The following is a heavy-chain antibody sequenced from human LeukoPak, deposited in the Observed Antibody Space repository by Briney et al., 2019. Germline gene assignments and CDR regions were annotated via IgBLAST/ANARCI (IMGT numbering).Heavy chain of an antibody. V-gene: IGHV5-51*01. D-gene: IGHD3-22*01. CDR2: IYPGDSDT. J-gene: IGHJ4*02. Sequence: GESLKISCKGSGYSFTSYWIGWVRQMPGKGLEWMGIIYPGDSDTRYSPSFQGQVTISADKSISTAYLQWSSLKASDTAMYYRARRSNYYDSQIDYWGQGTLVTVSS. CDR1: GYSFTSYW. CDR3: ARRSNYYDSQIDY.